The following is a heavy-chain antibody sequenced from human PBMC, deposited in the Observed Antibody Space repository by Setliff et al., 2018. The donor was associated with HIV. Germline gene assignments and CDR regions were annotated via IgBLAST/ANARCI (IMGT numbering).Heavy chain of an antibody. CDR1: GFIFNNFW. V-gene: IGHV3-74*03. J-gene: IGHJ4*02. CDR3: AAQGVL. Sequence: GGSLRLSCSTSGFIFNNFWMHWVRQAPGKGLVWVSCISGSGSSTTYADFVKGRFTISRDNAKNSVLLQMSSLRVEDTAVYFCAAQGVLWGQGTQVTVSS. CDR2: ISGSGSST.